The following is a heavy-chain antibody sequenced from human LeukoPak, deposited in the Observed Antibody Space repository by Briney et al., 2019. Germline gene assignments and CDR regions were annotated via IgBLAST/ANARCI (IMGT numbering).Heavy chain of an antibody. D-gene: IGHD6-25*01. CDR3: ARVATRRSCGEDYYYYMDL. Sequence: SETLSLTCAVYGGSSRSYYWTWLWIPQSPGKGREWFWEINDSGSPNYNPSLKRRVTISENKSHNQFSLRLSSVTAADMAVYFCARVATRRSCGEDYYYYMDLWGKGTTVTVSS. V-gene: IGHV4-34*01. CDR1: GGSSRSYY. J-gene: IGHJ6*03. CDR2: INDSGSP.